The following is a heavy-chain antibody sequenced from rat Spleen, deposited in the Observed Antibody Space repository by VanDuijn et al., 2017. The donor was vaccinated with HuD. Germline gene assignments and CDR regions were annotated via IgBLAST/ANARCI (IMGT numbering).Heavy chain of an antibody. Sequence: EVQLVESGGGLVQPGRSLKLSCSVSGFTFSDYDMAWVRQAPTKGLEWVASISYEGDSTYYGASVKGRFTISRDNANNIQYLQMDSLRSEDTATYYCASSYSSYVFDYWGQGVMVTVSS. CDR2: ISYEGDST. CDR1: GFTFSDYD. V-gene: IGHV5-20*01. D-gene: IGHD1-2*01. J-gene: IGHJ2*01. CDR3: ASSYSSYVFDY.